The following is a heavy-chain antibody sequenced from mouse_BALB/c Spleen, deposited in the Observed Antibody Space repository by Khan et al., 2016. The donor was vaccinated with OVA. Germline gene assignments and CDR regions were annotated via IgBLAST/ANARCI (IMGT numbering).Heavy chain of an antibody. V-gene: IGHV5-6-5*01. Sequence: EVELVESGGGLVQPGGSLKLSCEGSGFTFSNYAMSWVRQTPEKRLEWVASISSGGNTYYSDSVKGRFTISRDNARNILYLQMSSLRSEDTAMYXCARDYWFTYWGQGTLVTVSA. CDR3: ARDYWFTY. CDR1: GFTFSNYA. CDR2: ISSGGNT. J-gene: IGHJ3*01.